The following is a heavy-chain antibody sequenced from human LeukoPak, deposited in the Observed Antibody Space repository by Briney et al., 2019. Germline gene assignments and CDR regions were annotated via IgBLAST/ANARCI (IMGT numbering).Heavy chain of an antibody. Sequence: ASVKVSCKASGGTFSSYAISWVRQAPGQRLEWMGWINAGNGNTKYSQKFQGRVTITRDTSASTAYMELSSLRSEDTAVYYCARVVVAGHFDYWGQGTLVTVSS. V-gene: IGHV1-3*01. CDR3: ARVVVAGHFDY. CDR1: GGTFSSYA. CDR2: INAGNGNT. J-gene: IGHJ4*02. D-gene: IGHD6-19*01.